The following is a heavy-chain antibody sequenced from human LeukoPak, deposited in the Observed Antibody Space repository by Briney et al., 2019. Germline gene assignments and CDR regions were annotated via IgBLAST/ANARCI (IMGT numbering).Heavy chain of an antibody. CDR3: AKQSVATTPFDY. D-gene: IGHD1-26*01. Sequence: PSETLTLTCTVSGGSISSYYWSWIRQPPGKGLEWIGYIYYSGSTNYNPSLKSRVTISVDTSKNQFSLKLSSVTAADTAVYYCAKQSVATTPFDYWGQGTLVTVSS. V-gene: IGHV4-59*01. CDR2: IYYSGST. J-gene: IGHJ4*02. CDR1: GGSISSYY.